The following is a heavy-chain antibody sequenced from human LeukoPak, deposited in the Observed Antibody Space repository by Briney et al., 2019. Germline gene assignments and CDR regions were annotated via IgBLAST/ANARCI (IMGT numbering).Heavy chain of an antibody. CDR3: ARRYCSSASCLFDY. CDR2: VSSSGTTM. CDR1: GFTFNTYE. V-gene: IGHV3-48*03. D-gene: IGHD2-2*01. J-gene: IGHJ4*02. Sequence: GSLRLSCAASGFTFNTYEMSWVRQAPGKGLEWVSCVSSSGTTMYHADSVKGRFTISRDSAKNSLYLQMNSLRAEDAAVYYCARRYCSSASCLFDYWGQGTLVTVSS.